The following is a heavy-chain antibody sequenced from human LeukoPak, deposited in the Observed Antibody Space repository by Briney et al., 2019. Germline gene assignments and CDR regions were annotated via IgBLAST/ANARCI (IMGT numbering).Heavy chain of an antibody. CDR2: IKAKSEGGTT. CDR3: ITEGPTYGFHSFDT. D-gene: IGHD3-10*01. Sequence: GGSLRLSCAVSGFSFLGYWMTWVRQAPGKGLEWVGRIKAKSEGGTTDCAAPVKGRFAISRDDSSNTLYLEMNSLRMDDTALYYCITEGPTYGFHSFDTWGQGTTVTISS. CDR1: GFSFLGYW. V-gene: IGHV3-15*01. J-gene: IGHJ3*02.